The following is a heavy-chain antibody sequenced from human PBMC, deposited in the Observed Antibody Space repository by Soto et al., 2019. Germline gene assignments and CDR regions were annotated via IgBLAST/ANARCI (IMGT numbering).Heavy chain of an antibody. J-gene: IGHJ5*02. V-gene: IGHV4-31*03. Sequence: SETLSLTCTVSGGSISSGGYYWSWVRQHPGKGLEWIGYIYYSGRTYYNPSLHSRVSIAVDTTENQFSLKLTSVTAADTSVYYCARGSFSSSSSWFDPWGRGTLVTVSS. CDR3: ARGSFSSSSSWFDP. CDR1: GGSISSGGYY. CDR2: IYYSGRT. D-gene: IGHD6-6*01.